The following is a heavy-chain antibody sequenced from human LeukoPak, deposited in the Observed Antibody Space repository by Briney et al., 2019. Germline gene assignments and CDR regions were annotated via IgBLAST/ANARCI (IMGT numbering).Heavy chain of an antibody. Sequence: GGSLRLSCAASGFTFSNSWMSWFRQAPGQRLEWVASIKDDGSDTYYLESVKGRFTISGDNAKTSLFLQMDGLRADDTAVFFCARHLSRGQNFDYWGQGTLVTVSS. CDR2: IKDDGSDT. V-gene: IGHV3-7*01. CDR1: GFTFSNSW. CDR3: ARHLSRGQNFDY. J-gene: IGHJ4*02.